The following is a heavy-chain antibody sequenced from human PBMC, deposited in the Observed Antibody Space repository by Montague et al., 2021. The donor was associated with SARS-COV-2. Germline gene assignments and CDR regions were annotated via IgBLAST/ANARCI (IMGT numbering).Heavy chain of an antibody. V-gene: IGHV4-34*01. CDR1: GGSFSGYY. Sequence: SETRSLTCAVYGGSFSGYYWSWIRQPPGKGLEWIGEINHSGSTNXNPSLKSRVTISVDTSKNQFSLKLSSVTAADTAVYYCARGEVDIIMIVVAVPGWFDPRGQGPLVTVST. J-gene: IGHJ5*02. D-gene: IGHD3-22*01. CDR2: INHSGST. CDR3: ARGEVDIIMIVVAVPGWFDP.